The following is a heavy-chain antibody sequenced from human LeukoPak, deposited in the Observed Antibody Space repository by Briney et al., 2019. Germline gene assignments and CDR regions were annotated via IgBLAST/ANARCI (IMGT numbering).Heavy chain of an antibody. CDR2: INPNSGDT. J-gene: IGHJ4*02. Sequence: ASVKVSCKASGYTFTAYYMHWVRRAPGQGLEWVGWINPNSGDTNFAQKFQGRVTMTRDTSISTAYMELSRLRSDDTAVYYCARDVWGVGAPRLDYWGQGTLVTVSS. D-gene: IGHD3-16*01. V-gene: IGHV1-2*02. CDR1: GYTFTAYY. CDR3: ARDVWGVGAPRLDY.